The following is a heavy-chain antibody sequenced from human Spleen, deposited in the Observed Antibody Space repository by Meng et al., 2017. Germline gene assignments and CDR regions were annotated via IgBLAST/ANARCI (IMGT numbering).Heavy chain of an antibody. Sequence: GESLKISCAASGFTFSAYYMSWVRQAPGKGLEWVGRIKSNSDGGTTDYAAPVKGRFTISRDDSKNTLYLQMNSLITEDTAVYFCATGAAAADHWGQGTLVTVSS. V-gene: IGHV3-15*01. J-gene: IGHJ4*02. D-gene: IGHD6-13*01. CDR2: IKSNSDGGTT. CDR1: GFTFSAYY. CDR3: ATGAAAADH.